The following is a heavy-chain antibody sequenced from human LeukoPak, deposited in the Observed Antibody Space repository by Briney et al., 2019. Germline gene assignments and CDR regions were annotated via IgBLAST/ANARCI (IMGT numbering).Heavy chain of an antibody. CDR1: RFTFTRHA. D-gene: IGHD3-10*01. Sequence: GGSLRLSCAASRFTFTRHAMSWVRQAPGKGLEWVSTTGLESVHTLCADSVQGRFTVSRDNSRNTLHLQMDNLTVDDTAIYYCVRGDDIGKHPTRAYYFDIWGQGTLVSVSS. CDR3: VRGDDIGKHPTRAYYFDI. J-gene: IGHJ4*02. CDR2: TGLESVHT. V-gene: IGHV3-23*01.